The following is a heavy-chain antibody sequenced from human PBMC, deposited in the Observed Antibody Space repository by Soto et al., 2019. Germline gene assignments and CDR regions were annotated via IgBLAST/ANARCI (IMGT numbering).Heavy chain of an antibody. D-gene: IGHD6-13*01. CDR1: GYTFTSYD. V-gene: IGHV1-8*01. Sequence: ASVKVSCKASGYTFTSYDINWVRQATGQGLEWMGWMNPNSGNTGYAQKFQGRVTMTRNTSISTAYMELSSLRSDDTAVYYCARKGIAAAVDYYYYGMDVWGQGTTVTVSS. J-gene: IGHJ6*02. CDR2: MNPNSGNT. CDR3: ARKGIAAAVDYYYYGMDV.